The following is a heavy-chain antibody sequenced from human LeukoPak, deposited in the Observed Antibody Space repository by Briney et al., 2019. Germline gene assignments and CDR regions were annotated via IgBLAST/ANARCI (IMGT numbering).Heavy chain of an antibody. D-gene: IGHD6-6*01. CDR3: ARLSSGHSSSFDY. CDR1: GGSISSYY. V-gene: IGHV4-59*08. J-gene: IGHJ4*02. Sequence: SETLSLTCTVSGGSISSYYWSWIRQPPGKGLEWIGYIYYSGSTNYNPSLKSRVTISVDTSKNQFSLKLSSVTAADTAVYYCARLSSGHSSSFDYWGQGTLVTASS. CDR2: IYYSGST.